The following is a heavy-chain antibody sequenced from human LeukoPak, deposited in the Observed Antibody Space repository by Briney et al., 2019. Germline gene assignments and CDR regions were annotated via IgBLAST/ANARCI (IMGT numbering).Heavy chain of an antibody. J-gene: IGHJ3*02. CDR3: TTRRPDAFDI. CDR2: IRSKANSYAT. V-gene: IGHV3-73*01. CDR1: GFTFSSYE. Sequence: GGSLRFSCAASGFTFSSYEMNWVRQASRKGLEWVGRIRSKANSYATAYAASVKGRFTISRDDSKNTAYLQMNSLKTEDTAVYYCTTRRPDAFDIWGQGTMVTVSS.